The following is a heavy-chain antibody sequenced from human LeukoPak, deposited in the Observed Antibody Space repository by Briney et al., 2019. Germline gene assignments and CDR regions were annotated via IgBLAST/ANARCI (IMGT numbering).Heavy chain of an antibody. V-gene: IGHV4-38-2*01. CDR3: ARRSSELDAFDI. D-gene: IGHD6-25*01. J-gene: IGHJ3*02. CDR2: IYYSGST. Sequence: PSETLSLTCAVSGYSISSGYYWGWIRQPPGKGLEWIGSIYYSGSTYYNPSLKSRVTISVDTSKNQFSLKLSSVTAADTAVYYCARRSSELDAFDIWGQGTMVTVSS. CDR1: GYSISSGYY.